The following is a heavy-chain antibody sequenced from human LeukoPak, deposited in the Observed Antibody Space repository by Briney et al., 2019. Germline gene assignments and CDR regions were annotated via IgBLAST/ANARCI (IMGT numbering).Heavy chain of an antibody. CDR1: GGSISNYY. Sequence: PSETLSLTCTVSGGSISNYYWSWIRQPPGNTLEWIGYIYYSGSTNYNPSLKSRATISVDTSKNQFPLNLNSVTAADTAVYYCARGNGYYDYVWGSYRLDYWGQGTLVTVSS. CDR2: IYYSGST. V-gene: IGHV4-59*01. D-gene: IGHD3-16*02. CDR3: ARGNGYYDYVWGSYRLDY. J-gene: IGHJ4*02.